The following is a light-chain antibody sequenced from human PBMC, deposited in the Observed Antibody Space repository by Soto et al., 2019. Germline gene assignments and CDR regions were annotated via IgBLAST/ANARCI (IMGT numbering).Light chain of an antibody. J-gene: IGKJ1*01. Sequence: DIQMTQSPSTLSASVGDRVTITCRASQSISSYLNWYQQKPGKAPKLLIYKASTLKSGVPSRFSGSGSGTEFTLTISSLQSEDFALYYCQQYQNLWTFGQGTKVDIK. V-gene: IGKV1-5*03. CDR1: QSISSY. CDR2: KAS. CDR3: QQYQNLWT.